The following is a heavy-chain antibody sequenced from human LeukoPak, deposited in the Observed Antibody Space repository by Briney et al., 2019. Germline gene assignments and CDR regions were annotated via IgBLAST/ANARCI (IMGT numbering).Heavy chain of an antibody. J-gene: IGHJ4*02. CDR3: AKEFVGAPGY. V-gene: IGHV3-74*01. D-gene: IGHD1-26*01. Sequence: PGGSLRLSCAASGFTFSSYWMHWVRQAPGKGLVWVSRISSDGSSTTYADSVKGRFTISRDNSKNTLYLQMNSLRAEDTAVYYCAKEFVGAPGYWGQGTLVTVSS. CDR2: ISSDGSST. CDR1: GFTFSSYW.